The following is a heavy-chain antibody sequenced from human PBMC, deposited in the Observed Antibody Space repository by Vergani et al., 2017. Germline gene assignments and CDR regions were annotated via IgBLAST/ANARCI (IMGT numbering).Heavy chain of an antibody. CDR3: AADSAAGTGGLYYYYYMDV. CDR2: IVVGSGNT. Sequence: QMQLVQSGPDVKKPGTSVKVSCKASGFTFTSSAMQWVRQARGQRLEWIGWIVVGSGNTNYAQKFQERVTITRDMSTSTAYMELSSLRSEDTAVYYCAADSAAGTGGLYYYYYMDVWGKGTTVTVSS. V-gene: IGHV1-58*02. J-gene: IGHJ6*03. D-gene: IGHD6-13*01. CDR1: GFTFTSSA.